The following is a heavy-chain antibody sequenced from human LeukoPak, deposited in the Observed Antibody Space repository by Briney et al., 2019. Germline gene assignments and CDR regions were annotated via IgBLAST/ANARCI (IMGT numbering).Heavy chain of an antibody. V-gene: IGHV3-21*01. CDR1: GFTFSSYS. J-gene: IGHJ4*02. D-gene: IGHD4-17*01. Sequence: KPGGSLRLSCAASGFTFSSYSMNWVRQAPGKGLEWVASISSSSSSIYYADSVKGRFTISRDNSKNTLYLQMTSLRAEDTAVYYCARGYGDYYFDYWGQGTLVTVSS. CDR3: ARGYGDYYFDY. CDR2: ISSSSSSI.